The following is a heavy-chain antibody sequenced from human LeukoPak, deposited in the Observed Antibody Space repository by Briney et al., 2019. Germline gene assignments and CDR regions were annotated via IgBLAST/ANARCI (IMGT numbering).Heavy chain of an antibody. V-gene: IGHV3-64*01. Sequence: GGSLRLSCAASGFTFSSYAMHWVRQAPGKGLEYVSAISSNGGSTYYANSVKGRFTISRDNSKNTLYLQMGSLRAEDMAVYYCARADTDYYYYYYGMDVWGQGTTVTVSS. CDR3: ARADTDYYYYYYGMDV. CDR1: GFTFSSYA. CDR2: ISSNGGST. J-gene: IGHJ6*02. D-gene: IGHD5-18*01.